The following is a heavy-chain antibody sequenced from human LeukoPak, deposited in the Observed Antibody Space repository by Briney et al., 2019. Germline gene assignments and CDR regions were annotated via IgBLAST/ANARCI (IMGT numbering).Heavy chain of an antibody. CDR3: AKDVSGSYFDY. CDR2: ISWNSVKT. D-gene: IGHD1-26*01. CDR1: GLTFRDFG. J-gene: IGHJ4*02. V-gene: IGHV3-20*04. Sequence: PGGSLRLSCAASGLTFRDFGMTWVRQTPGKGLEWVAGISWNSVKTDYADSVRGRFTISRDNSKNTLYLQMNSLRAEDTAVYYCAKDVSGSYFDYWGQGTLVTVSS.